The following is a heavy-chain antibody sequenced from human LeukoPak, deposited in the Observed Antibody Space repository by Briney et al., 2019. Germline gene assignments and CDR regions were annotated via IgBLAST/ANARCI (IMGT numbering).Heavy chain of an antibody. Sequence: GRSLRLSCAASGFTFSSYAMHWVRQAPGKGLEWVAVISYDGSNKYYADSVKGRFTISRDNSKNTLYLQMNSLRAEDTAVYYCARESSEAVAGWGQGTLVTVSS. CDR1: GFTFSSYA. J-gene: IGHJ4*02. D-gene: IGHD6-19*01. CDR2: ISYDGSNK. V-gene: IGHV3-30*04. CDR3: ARESSEAVAG.